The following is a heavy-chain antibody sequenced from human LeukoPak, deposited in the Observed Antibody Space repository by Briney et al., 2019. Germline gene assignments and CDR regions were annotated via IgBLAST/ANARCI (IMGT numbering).Heavy chain of an antibody. CDR3: ARIPNYYDSNGYYHSHFDY. CDR2: IYPGDSDT. Sequence: GESLKISCKGSGYSFTSYWSGWVRQMPGKGLEWMGIIYPGDSDTRYSPSFQGQVTISADKSISTAYLQWSSLKASDTAMYYCARIPNYYDSNGYYHSHFDYWGQGTLVTVSS. D-gene: IGHD3-22*01. CDR1: GYSFTSYW. V-gene: IGHV5-51*01. J-gene: IGHJ4*02.